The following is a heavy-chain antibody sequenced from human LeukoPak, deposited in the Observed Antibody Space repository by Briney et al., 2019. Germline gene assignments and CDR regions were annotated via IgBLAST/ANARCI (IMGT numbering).Heavy chain of an antibody. J-gene: IGHJ4*02. CDR3: TRLYDGSGTYYNGDY. D-gene: IGHD3-10*01. Sequence: GGSLRLSCAASGFTFSSYGMHWVRQAPGKGLEWVAVISYDGSNKYYADSVKGRFTISRDNSKNTLYLQMNSLRAEDTAVYYCTRLYDGSGTYYNGDYWGQGTLVTVSS. V-gene: IGHV3-30*03. CDR1: GFTFSSYG. CDR2: ISYDGSNK.